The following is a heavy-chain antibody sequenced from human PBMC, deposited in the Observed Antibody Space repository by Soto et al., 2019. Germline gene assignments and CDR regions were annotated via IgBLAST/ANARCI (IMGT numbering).Heavy chain of an antibody. V-gene: IGHV1-18*04. Sequence: ASVKVSCKASGYTFTKYGSTWVRQAPGQVLEWLGWISGDNGNTNFAQRLKDRVTMTTDTSTTTAYIELRSRRRDDTASYYCARVASLIPIFHGLDAWGQGTTVNVSS. J-gene: IGHJ6*02. CDR2: ISGDNGNT. CDR1: GYTFTKYG. D-gene: IGHD3-3*01. CDR3: ARVASLIPIFHGLDA.